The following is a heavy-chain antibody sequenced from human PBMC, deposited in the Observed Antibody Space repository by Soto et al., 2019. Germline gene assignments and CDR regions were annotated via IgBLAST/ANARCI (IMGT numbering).Heavy chain of an antibody. Sequence: SVKVSCKASGGTFGSYAISWVRQAPGQGLEWMGGIIPIFGTANYAQKFQGRVTITADESTSTAYMELSSLRSEDTAVYYCARDKGPNYDFWCWEIWGQGTMVTVSS. V-gene: IGHV1-69*13. J-gene: IGHJ3*02. D-gene: IGHD3-3*01. CDR3: ARDKGPNYDFWCWEI. CDR1: GGTFGSYA. CDR2: IIPIFGTA.